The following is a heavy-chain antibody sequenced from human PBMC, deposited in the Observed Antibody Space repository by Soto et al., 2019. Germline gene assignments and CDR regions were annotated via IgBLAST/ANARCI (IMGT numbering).Heavy chain of an antibody. CDR2: MNPNSGNT. D-gene: IGHD6-6*01. J-gene: IGHJ6*02. Sequence: ASVKVSFKASGYTFTSYDINWVRQATGQGLEWMGWMNPNSGNTGYAQKFQGRVTMTRSTSISTAYMELSSLRSEDTAVYYCARLFEYSSSSFYYYYYYSMDVWGQGTTVTVSS. V-gene: IGHV1-8*01. CDR1: GYTFTSYD. CDR3: ARLFEYSSSSFYYYYYYSMDV.